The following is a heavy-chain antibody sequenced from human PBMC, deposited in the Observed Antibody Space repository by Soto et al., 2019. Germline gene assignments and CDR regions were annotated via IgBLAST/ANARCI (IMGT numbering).Heavy chain of an antibody. Sequence: QVQLQESGPGLVKPSQTLSLTCTVSGGSISSGGYYWSWIRQHPGKGLEWIGYIYYSGSTYYNPSLKSRVTISVDTSKNPFSLKLSSVTAADTAVYYCARGPGKMVYAIDGWFDPWGQGTLVTVSS. CDR1: GGSISSGGYY. CDR2: IYYSGST. D-gene: IGHD2-8*01. J-gene: IGHJ5*02. CDR3: ARGPGKMVYAIDGWFDP. V-gene: IGHV4-31*03.